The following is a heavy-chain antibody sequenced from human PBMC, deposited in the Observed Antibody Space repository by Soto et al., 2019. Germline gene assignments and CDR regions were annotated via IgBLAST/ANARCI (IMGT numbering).Heavy chain of an antibody. CDR3: AALTAGPLY. V-gene: IGHV3-7*02. Sequence: EVQVVESGGGLVQRGGSLRLSCAASGFAFVSYSMTWVRQAPGKVLEWVANINQDGTRKYYVDSVKGRFTISRDNAQNSLYLQMNSLTVEDTAVYYCAALTAGPLYWGQGTPITVSS. CDR1: GFAFVSYS. CDR2: INQDGTRK. J-gene: IGHJ4*02. D-gene: IGHD2-21*02.